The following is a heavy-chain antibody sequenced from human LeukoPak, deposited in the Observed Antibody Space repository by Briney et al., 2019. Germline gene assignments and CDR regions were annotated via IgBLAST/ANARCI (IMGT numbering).Heavy chain of an antibody. Sequence: SETLSLTCTVSGYSISSGYYWGWIRQPPGKGLEWIGSIYHSGSTYYNPSLKSRVTISVDTSKNQFSLKLSSVTAADTAVYYCARDRKGADYYGSGSPFDYWGQGTLVTVSS. CDR2: IYHSGST. V-gene: IGHV4-38-2*02. CDR3: ARDRKGADYYGSGSPFDY. J-gene: IGHJ4*02. D-gene: IGHD3-10*01. CDR1: GYSISSGYY.